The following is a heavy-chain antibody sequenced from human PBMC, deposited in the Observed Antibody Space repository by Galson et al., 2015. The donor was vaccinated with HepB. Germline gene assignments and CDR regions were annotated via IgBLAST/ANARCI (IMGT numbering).Heavy chain of an antibody. CDR1: GGSISSSSYY. V-gene: IGHV4-39*01. J-gene: IGHJ3*02. Sequence: QVQLQESGPGLVKPSQTLSLTCTVSGGSISSSSYYWGWIRQPPGKGLEWIGSTYYNPSLKSRVTISVDTSKYQFSLKLSSVTAADTAVYYCARPEIVGALDAFDIWGQGTMVTVSS. D-gene: IGHD1-26*01. CDR2: ST. CDR3: ARPEIVGALDAFDI.